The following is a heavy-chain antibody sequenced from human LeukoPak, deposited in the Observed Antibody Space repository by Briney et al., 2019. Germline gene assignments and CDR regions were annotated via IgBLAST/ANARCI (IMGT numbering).Heavy chain of an antibody. Sequence: SQTLSLTCTVSGGSISSGTYYWGWIRQPPGKGLEWIGSIYYSGGTYYNPSLKSRVTMSVDTSKNQFSLKLSSVTAADTAVYYCARVWRSSSSPYFFDYWGQGTLVTVSS. J-gene: IGHJ4*02. CDR2: IYYSGGT. CDR3: ARVWRSSSSPYFFDY. V-gene: IGHV4-39*01. CDR1: GGSISSGTYY. D-gene: IGHD6-13*01.